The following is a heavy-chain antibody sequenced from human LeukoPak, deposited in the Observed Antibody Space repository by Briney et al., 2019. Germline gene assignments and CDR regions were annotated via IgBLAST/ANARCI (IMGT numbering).Heavy chain of an antibody. D-gene: IGHD2-2*01. CDR2: IYYSGST. V-gene: IGHV4-31*03. CDR3: GRYCSSTSCYGYNWFDR. CDR1: GGSISSGGYY. Sequence: SETLSLTCTVSGGSISSGGYYWSWIRQHPGKGLEWIVYIYYSGSTYYNPSLKSRVTISVDTSKNQFSLKLSSVTAADTAVYYCGRYCSSTSCYGYNWFDRWGQGTLVTVSS. J-gene: IGHJ5*02.